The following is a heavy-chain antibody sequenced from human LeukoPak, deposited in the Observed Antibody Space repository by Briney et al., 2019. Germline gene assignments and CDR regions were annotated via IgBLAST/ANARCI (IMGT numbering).Heavy chain of an antibody. J-gene: IGHJ6*03. Sequence: ASVKVSCKASGYTFTSYDINWVRQATGQGLEWMGWMNPNSGNTGYAQKFQGRVTITRNTSISTAYMELSSLRSEDTAAYYCARGAGFQYDSSGTPSFYYYYMDVWGKGTTVTVSS. CDR1: GYTFTSYD. V-gene: IGHV1-8*03. CDR2: MNPNSGNT. D-gene: IGHD3-22*01. CDR3: ARGAGFQYDSSGTPSFYYYYMDV.